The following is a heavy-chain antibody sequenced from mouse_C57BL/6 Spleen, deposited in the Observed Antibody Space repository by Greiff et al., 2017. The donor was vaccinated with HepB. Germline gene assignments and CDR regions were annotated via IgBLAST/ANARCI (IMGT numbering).Heavy chain of an antibody. CDR1: GYTFTSYW. CDR2: IHPNSGST. CDR3: AKEGVDCYYLSFAY. J-gene: IGHJ3*01. V-gene: IGHV1-64*01. Sequence: QVQLQQPGAELVKPGASVKLSCKASGYTFTSYWMHWVKQRPGQGLEWIGMIHPNSGSTNYNEKFKSKATLTVDKSSSTAYMQLSSLTSEDSAVYYGAKEGVDCYYLSFAYWGQGTLVTVSA. D-gene: IGHD2-3*01.